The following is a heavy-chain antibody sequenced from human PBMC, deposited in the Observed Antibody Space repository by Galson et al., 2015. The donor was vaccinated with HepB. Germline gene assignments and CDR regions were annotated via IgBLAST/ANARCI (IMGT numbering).Heavy chain of an antibody. D-gene: IGHD3-10*01. CDR2: ISYDGSNK. CDR1: GLTLSSYG. J-gene: IGHJ4*02. V-gene: IGHV3-30*18. Sequence: SLRLSCAASGLTLSSYGMHWVRQAPGKGLEWVAVISYDGSNKYYADSVKGRFTFSRDNSKNTLYLQMDSLRAEDTAVYYCAKDNYYGSGTYYIGGRFDYWGQGALVTVSS. CDR3: AKDNYYGSGTYYIGGRFDY.